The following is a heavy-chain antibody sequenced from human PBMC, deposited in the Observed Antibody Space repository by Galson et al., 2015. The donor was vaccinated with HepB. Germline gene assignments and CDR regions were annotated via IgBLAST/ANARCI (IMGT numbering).Heavy chain of an antibody. CDR1: GFTFSSYG. V-gene: IGHV3-30*18. J-gene: IGHJ6*02. Sequence: SLRLSCAASGFTFSSYGMHWVRQAPGKGLEWVAVISYDGSNKYYADSVKGRFTISRDNSKNTLYLQMNSLRAEDTAVYYCAKDQGWSYSNYYYYGMDVWGQGTTVTVSS. CDR2: ISYDGSNK. CDR3: AKDQGWSYSNYYYYGMDV. D-gene: IGHD4-11*01.